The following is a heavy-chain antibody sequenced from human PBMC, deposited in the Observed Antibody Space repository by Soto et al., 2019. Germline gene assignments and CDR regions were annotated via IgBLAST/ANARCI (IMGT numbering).Heavy chain of an antibody. CDR1: GGSVSSGSYY. CDR3: ARTRPRGYCTNGVCYTPGGVAAAGTTFDY. Sequence: SETLSLTCTVSGGSVSSGSYYWSWIRQPPGKGLEWIGYIYYSGSTNYNPSLKSRVTISVDTSKNQFSLKLSSVTAADTAVYYCARTRPRGYCTNGVCYTPGGVAAAGTTFDYWGQGTLVTVSS. J-gene: IGHJ4*02. D-gene: IGHD2-8*01. V-gene: IGHV4-61*01. CDR2: IYYSGST.